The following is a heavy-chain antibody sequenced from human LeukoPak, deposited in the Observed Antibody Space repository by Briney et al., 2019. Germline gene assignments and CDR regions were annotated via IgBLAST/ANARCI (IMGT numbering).Heavy chain of an antibody. Sequence: GASVKVSCKASGYTFTSYDINWVRQATGQGLXXXGWMNPNSGNTGYAQKFQGRVTITRNTSINTAYMELSNLRSEDTAVYYCARQRGTIVVVTATSGFDPWGQGTLVTVSS. CDR3: ARQRGTIVVVTATSGFDP. CDR1: GYTFTSYD. J-gene: IGHJ5*02. CDR2: MNPNSGNT. V-gene: IGHV1-8*03. D-gene: IGHD2-21*02.